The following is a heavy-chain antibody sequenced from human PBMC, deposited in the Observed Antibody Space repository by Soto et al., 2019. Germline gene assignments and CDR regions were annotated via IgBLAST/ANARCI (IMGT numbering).Heavy chain of an antibody. CDR1: GFSFSNYN. CDR3: ARDFGHGYYLDY. J-gene: IGHJ4*02. CDR2: ITDSSDTV. D-gene: IGHD3-3*01. V-gene: IGHV3-48*02. Sequence: EVQLVESGGGLVQPGGSLRLSCVASGFSFSNYNMNWVRQAPGKGLEWVSYITDSSDTVHYADSVRGRFTISRDNAESSLYLQMNSLRDKDTAVYFCARDFGHGYYLDYWGRGTLVTVSS.